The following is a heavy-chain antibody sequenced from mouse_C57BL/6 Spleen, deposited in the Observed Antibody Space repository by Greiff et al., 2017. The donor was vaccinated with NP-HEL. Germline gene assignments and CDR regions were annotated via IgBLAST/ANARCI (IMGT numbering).Heavy chain of an antibody. V-gene: IGHV3-6*01. D-gene: IGHD1-3*01. CDR2: ISYDGSN. CDR1: GYSITSGYY. Sequence: EVKLQESGPGLVKPSQSLSLTCSVTGYSITSGYYWNWIRQFPGNKLEWMGYISYDGSNNYNPSLKNRISITRDTSKNQFFLKLNSVTTEDTATYYCARDESKGGWFAYWGQGTLVTVSA. CDR3: ARDESKGGWFAY. J-gene: IGHJ3*01.